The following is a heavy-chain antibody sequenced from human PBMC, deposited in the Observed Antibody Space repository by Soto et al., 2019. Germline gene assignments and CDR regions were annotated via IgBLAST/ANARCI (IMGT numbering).Heavy chain of an antibody. J-gene: IGHJ4*02. CDR1: GGSISSGGYY. V-gene: IGHV4-31*03. CDR3: ARGLAAAGTWAFEY. D-gene: IGHD6-13*01. CDR2: IYYSGST. Sequence: QVQLQESGPGLVKPSQTLSLTCTVSGGSISSGGYYWSWIRQHPGKGLEWIGYIYYSGSTYYNPSLKTRVTTSVDTSKNQFSLKLSSVTAADTAVYYCARGLAAAGTWAFEYWGQGTLVTVSS.